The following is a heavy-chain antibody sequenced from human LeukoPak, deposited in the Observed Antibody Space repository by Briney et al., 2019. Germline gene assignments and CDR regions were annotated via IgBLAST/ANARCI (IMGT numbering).Heavy chain of an antibody. D-gene: IGHD4-11*01. J-gene: IGHJ4*03. CDR2: ISAHNGNT. CDR3: ARAQTTLLLEY. V-gene: IGHV1-18*01. CDR1: LYIFTTSG. Sequence: ASVKVSRKPSLYIFTTSGLIWVPPAPGQGLQWMGWISAHNGNTHYTQTPQGTVTTTTDTFPSTLYIDLRSARCHDTAVYYTARAQTTLLLEYWGHGTLVTVSS.